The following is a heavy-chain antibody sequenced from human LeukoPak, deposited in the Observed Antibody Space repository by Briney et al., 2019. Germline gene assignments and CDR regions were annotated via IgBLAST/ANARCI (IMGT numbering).Heavy chain of an antibody. J-gene: IGHJ4*02. CDR2: ISHSGST. D-gene: IGHD5-12*01. CDR1: GGSFSGYH. V-gene: IGHV4-34*01. CDR3: AAQYSGYVRLDY. Sequence: ETLSLTCAVYGGSFSGYHWSWIRQPPGKGLEWIGEISHSGSTNYNPSLKSRVTISVDTSKNQFSLKLSSVTAADTAVYYCAAQYSGYVRLDYWGQGTLVTVSS.